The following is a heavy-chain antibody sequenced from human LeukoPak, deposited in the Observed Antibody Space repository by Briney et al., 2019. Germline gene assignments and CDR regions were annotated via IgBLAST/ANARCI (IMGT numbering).Heavy chain of an antibody. D-gene: IGHD1-14*01. CDR2: IWYDGSNK. V-gene: IGHV3-33*08. CDR1: GNYW. Sequence: GGSLRLSCAASGNYWMHWVRQAPGKGLEWVAVIWYDGSNKYYADSVKGRFIISRDNSKNTLYLQMNSLRAEDTAVYYCARDGPWTRVRALKPVYFDYWGQGTLVTVSS. J-gene: IGHJ4*02. CDR3: ARDGPWTRVRALKPVYFDY.